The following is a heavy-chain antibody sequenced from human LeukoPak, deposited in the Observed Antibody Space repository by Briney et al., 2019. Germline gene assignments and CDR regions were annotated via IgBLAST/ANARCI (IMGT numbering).Heavy chain of an antibody. V-gene: IGHV4-31*03. CDR2: IYYSGST. CDR1: GGSISSGGYY. CDR3: ARDSAGEGFYDFWSGYYTDYYGMDV. D-gene: IGHD3-3*01. J-gene: IGHJ6*02. Sequence: TLSLTCTVSGGSISSGGYYWSWIRQHPGKGLEWIGYIYYSGSTYYTPSLKSRVTISVDTSKNQFSLKLSSVTAADTAVYYCARDSAGEGFYDFWSGYYTDYYGMDVWGQGATVTVSS.